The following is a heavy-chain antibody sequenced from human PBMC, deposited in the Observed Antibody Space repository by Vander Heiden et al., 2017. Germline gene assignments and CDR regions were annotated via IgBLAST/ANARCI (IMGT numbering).Heavy chain of an antibody. J-gene: IGHJ4*02. CDR1: GFTFSSYA. Sequence: EVQLLESGGGLVQPGGSLRLSCAASGFTFSSYAMSWFRQAPGKGLEWVSAISGSGGSTDYADSVKGRFTISRDNSKITLYLKMNSLRAEDTAVYYCARTMVVTGKYWGEGTLVTVSS. CDR3: ARTMVVTGKY. CDR2: ISGSGGST. D-gene: IGHD2-15*01. V-gene: IGHV3-23*01.